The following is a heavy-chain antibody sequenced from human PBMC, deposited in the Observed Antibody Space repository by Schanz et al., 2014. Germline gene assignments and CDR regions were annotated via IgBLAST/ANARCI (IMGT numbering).Heavy chain of an antibody. CDR3: VSVYDSSGYVSFNY. Sequence: VHLVESGGGLVQPGGSLRLSCTASGFPFSDYFMAWIRQAPGKGLEWISYIGSSSSRIDHADSVKGRFTISRDNAKNSLYLQMNSLRAEDTAVYYCVSVYDSSGYVSFNYWGQGTLVTVSS. J-gene: IGHJ4*02. D-gene: IGHD3-22*01. CDR2: IGSSSSRI. V-gene: IGHV3-11*04. CDR1: GFPFSDYF.